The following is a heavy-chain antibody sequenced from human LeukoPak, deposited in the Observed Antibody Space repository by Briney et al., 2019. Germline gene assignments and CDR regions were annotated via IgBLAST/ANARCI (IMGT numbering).Heavy chain of an antibody. CDR1: GYTFTDYY. CDR2: INPNTGGT. Sequence: ASVKVSCKASGYTFTDYYIYWVRQAPGQGLEWMAWINPNTGGTNYAQKFQGRVTMTGDTSISTAYMELTSLRYDDTAVFYCARGSRYHDWLSPLDSWGQGTLVTVSS. CDR3: ARGSRYHDWLSPLDS. J-gene: IGHJ4*02. D-gene: IGHD3-9*01. V-gene: IGHV1-2*02.